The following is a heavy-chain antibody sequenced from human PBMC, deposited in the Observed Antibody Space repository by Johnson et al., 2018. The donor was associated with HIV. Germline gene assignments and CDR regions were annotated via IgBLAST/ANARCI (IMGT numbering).Heavy chain of an antibody. D-gene: IGHD1-26*01. CDR2: ISYDGSNK. CDR3: AKDFWPVGARGAFDI. V-gene: IGHV3-30*04. CDR1: GFTFSSYT. Sequence: VQLVESGGGVVQPGRSLRLSCVASGFTFSSYTIHWVRQAPGKGLEWVAVISYDGSNKYYADSVKGRFTISRDNSKNTLYLQMNSLRAEDTAVYYCAKDFWPVGARGAFDIWGQGTMVTVSS. J-gene: IGHJ3*02.